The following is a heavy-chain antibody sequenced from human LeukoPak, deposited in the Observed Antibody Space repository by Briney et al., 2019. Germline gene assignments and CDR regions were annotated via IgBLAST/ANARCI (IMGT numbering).Heavy chain of an antibody. V-gene: IGHV4-38-2*02. CDR2: IYYSGST. CDR1: GYSISSGYY. D-gene: IGHD3-10*01. CDR3: ATVRRGFGESSKYYSYYYMDV. Sequence: KPSETLSLTCSVSGYSISSGYYWGWIRQPPRKGLEWIGSIYYSGSTYYNPSLKSRVTISVDTSKNQFSLNLGSVTAADTAVYYCATVRRGFGESSKYYSYYYMDVWGKGTTVTISS. J-gene: IGHJ6*03.